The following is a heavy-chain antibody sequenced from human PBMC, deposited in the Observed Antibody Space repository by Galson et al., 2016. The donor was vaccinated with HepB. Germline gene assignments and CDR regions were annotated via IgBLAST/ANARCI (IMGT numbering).Heavy chain of an antibody. J-gene: IGHJ1*01. CDR2: IGHDGRNE. CDR3: ARYGDEAGWNFHQ. V-gene: IGHV3-33*03. Sequence: SLRLSCAASGFIFSQYGMHWVRQAPGKGLESVAVIGHDGRNEYYADSVKGRFTISRDNVENSLSLQMNSLRAEDTAVFYCARYGDEAGWNFHQWGQGTLVTGSS. CDR1: GFIFSQYG. D-gene: IGHD6-19*01.